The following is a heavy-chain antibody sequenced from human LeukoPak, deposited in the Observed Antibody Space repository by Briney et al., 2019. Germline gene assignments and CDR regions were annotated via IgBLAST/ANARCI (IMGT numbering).Heavy chain of an antibody. CDR2: IRSKAYGGTT. CDR3: TRELVLDSSSDEYYFDY. V-gene: IGHV3-49*03. Sequence: GGSLRLSCTASGFTFGDYAMSWFRQAPGKGLEWVGFIRSKAYGGTTEYAASVKGRFTISRDDSKSIAYLQMNSLKTEDTAVYYCTRELVLDSSSDEYYFDYWGQGTLVTVSS. D-gene: IGHD6-6*01. J-gene: IGHJ4*02. CDR1: GFTFGDYA.